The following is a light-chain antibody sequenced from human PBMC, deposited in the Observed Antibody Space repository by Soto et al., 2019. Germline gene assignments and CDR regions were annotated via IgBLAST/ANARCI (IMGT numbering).Light chain of an antibody. J-gene: IGLJ3*02. V-gene: IGLV2-14*01. Sequence: QSALTQPASVSGSPGQSITISCTGTSSDVGTNKYVSWYQQHPGKAPQLIIYEVTNRPSGVSNRFSVSKSGNTASLTISGLQAEDEADYYCSSYTPTTWVFGGGTKVTVL. CDR3: SSYTPTTWV. CDR1: SSDVGTNKY. CDR2: EVT.